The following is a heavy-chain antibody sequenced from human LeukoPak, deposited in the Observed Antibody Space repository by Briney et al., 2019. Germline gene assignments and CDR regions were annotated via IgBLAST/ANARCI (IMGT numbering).Heavy chain of an antibody. J-gene: IGHJ4*02. CDR1: GYTFIGYY. V-gene: IGHV1-2*02. Sequence: GASVKVSCKASGYTFIGYYMHWVRQAPGQGLEWMGWMNPDSGGTNYAQKFQGRVTMTRDTSINTAYMELSRLRSDDTAVYYCASLIRGREYSNSEVDYWGQGTLVTVPS. CDR2: MNPDSGGT. D-gene: IGHD6-6*01. CDR3: ASLIRGREYSNSEVDY.